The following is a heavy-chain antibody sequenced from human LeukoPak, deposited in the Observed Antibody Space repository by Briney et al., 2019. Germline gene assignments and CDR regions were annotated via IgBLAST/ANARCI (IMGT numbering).Heavy chain of an antibody. CDR2: ISAYNGNT. V-gene: IGHV1-18*01. J-gene: IGHJ5*02. CDR1: GYTFTSYG. CDR3: ARVLRYFDWLGP. D-gene: IGHD3-9*01. Sequence: ASVKVSCKASGYTFTSYGISWVRQAPGQGLEWMGWISAYNGNTNYAQKLQGRATMTTDTSTSTAYMELRSLRSDDTAVYYCARVLRYFDWLGPWGQGTLVTVSS.